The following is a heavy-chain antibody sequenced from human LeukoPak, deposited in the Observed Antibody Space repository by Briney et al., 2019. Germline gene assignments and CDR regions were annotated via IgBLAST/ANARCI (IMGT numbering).Heavy chain of an antibody. CDR2: IYSGGST. CDR1: GFTFSSYP. CDR3: ASLYYGGNNFDY. V-gene: IGHV3-66*01. Sequence: GGSLRLSCAASGFTFSSYPMSWVRQAPGKGLEWVSVIYSGGSTHYADSVKGRFTISRDNSKNTLYLQMNSLRAEDTAVYYCASLYYGGNNFDYWGQGTLVTVSS. J-gene: IGHJ4*02. D-gene: IGHD4-23*01.